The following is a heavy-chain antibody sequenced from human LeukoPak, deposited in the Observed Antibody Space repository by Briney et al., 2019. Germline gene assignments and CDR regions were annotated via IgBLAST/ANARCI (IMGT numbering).Heavy chain of an antibody. Sequence: LETLSLTCTVSGGSISSSSYYGGWIRQPPGKGLEWIGSIYYSGSTYYNPSLKSRVTISVDTSKNQFSLKLSSATAADTAVYYCASGESIVVVTAPYWPFDYWGQGTLVTVSS. CDR3: ASGESIVVVTAPYWPFDY. V-gene: IGHV4-39*01. CDR2: IYYSGST. CDR1: GGSISSSSYY. J-gene: IGHJ4*02. D-gene: IGHD2-21*02.